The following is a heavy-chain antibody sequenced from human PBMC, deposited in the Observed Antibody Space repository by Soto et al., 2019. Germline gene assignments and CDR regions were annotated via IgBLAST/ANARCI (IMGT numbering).Heavy chain of an antibody. J-gene: IGHJ4*02. CDR2: ISSSSSLI. Sequence: GGCMRLSCAASGFIFSDYSMNWVRQAPGKGLEWLSYISSSSSLIVYAESVRGRFTISRDSAKNSVSLHMNSLRDEDTAVYFCARDHHYAFDYWGPGTLVTV. CDR1: GFIFSDYS. D-gene: IGHD2-2*01. V-gene: IGHV3-48*02. CDR3: ARDHHYAFDY.